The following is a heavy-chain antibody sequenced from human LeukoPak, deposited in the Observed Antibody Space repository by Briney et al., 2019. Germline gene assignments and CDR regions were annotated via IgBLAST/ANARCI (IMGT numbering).Heavy chain of an antibody. CDR3: ADSNYWYPVDY. D-gene: IGHD4-11*01. V-gene: IGHV3-23*01. CDR2: ITRSGDST. Sequence: GGSLRLSCAASGFTFNDYSMRWARQAPGKGLEWVSCITRSGDSTYYADSVKGRFTISRDNSQNTLYLQMNSLRAEDTAVYYCADSNYWYPVDYWGQGTLVTVSS. CDR1: GFTFNDYS. J-gene: IGHJ4*02.